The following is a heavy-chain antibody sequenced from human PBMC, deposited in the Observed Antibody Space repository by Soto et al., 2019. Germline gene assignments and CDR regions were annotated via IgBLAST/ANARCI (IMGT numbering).Heavy chain of an antibody. CDR3: ARDQSPSSGWPGMDV. V-gene: IGHV1-2*02. D-gene: IGHD6-19*01. Sequence: QVQLVQSGAEVKKPGASVKVSCKASGYTFTDYYMHWVRQAPGQGLEWMGWINPNSGGINYAQKFQGRFTLTRDTSISTAYMELNRLRSDDTALYYCARDQSPSSGWPGMDVWGQGTTVTVSS. CDR1: GYTFTDYY. J-gene: IGHJ6*02. CDR2: INPNSGGI.